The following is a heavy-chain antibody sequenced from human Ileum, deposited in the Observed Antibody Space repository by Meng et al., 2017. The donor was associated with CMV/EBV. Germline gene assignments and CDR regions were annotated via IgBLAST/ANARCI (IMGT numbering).Heavy chain of an antibody. CDR2: ISNSGSSI. V-gene: IGHV3-11*04. J-gene: IGHJ4*02. CDR1: GFTVSSTY. Sequence: GESLKISCAASGFTVSSTYMNWVRQAPGKGLEWLSYISNSGSSIYYADSVKGRFTISRDNAKNSLYLQMNSLRADDTAVYYCARRRDYFDSWGQGTLVTVSS. CDR3: ARRRDYFDS.